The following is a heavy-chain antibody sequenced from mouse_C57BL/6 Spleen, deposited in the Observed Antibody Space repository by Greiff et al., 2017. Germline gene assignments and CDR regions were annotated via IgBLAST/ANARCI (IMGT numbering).Heavy chain of an antibody. D-gene: IGHD5-1*01. CDR3: TRRYLYFDY. CDR2: IDPETGGT. CDR1: GYTFTDYE. J-gene: IGHJ2*01. V-gene: IGHV1-15*01. Sequence: ESGAELVRPGASVTLSCKASGYTFTDYEMHWVKQTPVHGLEWIGAIDPETGGTAYNQKFKGKAILTADKSSSTAYMELRSLTSEDSAVYYCTRRYLYFDYWGQGTTLTVSS.